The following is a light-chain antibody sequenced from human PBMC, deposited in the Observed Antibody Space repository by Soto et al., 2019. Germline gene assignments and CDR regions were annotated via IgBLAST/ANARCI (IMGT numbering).Light chain of an antibody. CDR1: QTISGTY. Sequence: EIVLTQSPGTLSLSPGERATLSCRASQTISGTYLAWYQQKPGQAPRLLIYSSSSRAAGVSDRFSGSGSGTDFSLTISRLEPEDFAMYYCQQYGRSPTRTFGQGTKVDMK. J-gene: IGKJ1*01. CDR3: QQYGRSPTRT. V-gene: IGKV3-20*01. CDR2: SSS.